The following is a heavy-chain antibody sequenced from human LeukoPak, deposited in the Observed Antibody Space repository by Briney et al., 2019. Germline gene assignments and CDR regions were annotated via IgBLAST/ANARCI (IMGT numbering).Heavy chain of an antibody. V-gene: IGHV4-59*01. CDR1: GVSISSYY. J-gene: IGHJ3*02. CDR3: ARDSSYYGSEDAFDI. D-gene: IGHD3-10*01. Sequence: SETLSLTCTVSGVSISSYYWNWIRQPPGKGLEWIGYIYYSGSTIYSPSLRNRVTISVDTSKNQFSLKLSSVTAADRAVYYCARDSSYYGSEDAFDIWGQGTMVTVSS. CDR2: IYYSGST.